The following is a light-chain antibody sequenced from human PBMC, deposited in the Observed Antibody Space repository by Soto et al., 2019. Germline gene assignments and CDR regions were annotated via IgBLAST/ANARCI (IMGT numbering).Light chain of an antibody. CDR2: DAS. CDR3: HQCTNWAWT. J-gene: IGKJ1*01. CDR1: QSVSSY. V-gene: IGKV3-11*01. Sequence: EIVLTQSPATLSLSPGERATLSCRASQSVSSYLAWYQQKPGQAPRLLIYDASNRATGIPARFSASGSGTDFTLTTSSLEPEAFAVYYCHQCTNWAWTFGQGTKVEIK.